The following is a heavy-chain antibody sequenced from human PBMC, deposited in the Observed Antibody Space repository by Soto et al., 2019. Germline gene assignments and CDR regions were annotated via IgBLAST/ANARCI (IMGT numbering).Heavy chain of an antibody. V-gene: IGHV4-39*01. D-gene: IGHD4-17*01. Sequence: PSETLSLTCTVSGGSISSSSYYWGWIRQPPGKGLEWIGSIYYSGSTYYNPSLKSRVTISVDTSKNQFSLKLSSVTAADTAVYYCARQQVTTVNIFCYYYYYYMDVWGKGTTVTVSS. CDR1: GGSISSSSYY. CDR2: IYYSGST. CDR3: ARQQVTTVNIFCYYYYYYMDV. J-gene: IGHJ6*03.